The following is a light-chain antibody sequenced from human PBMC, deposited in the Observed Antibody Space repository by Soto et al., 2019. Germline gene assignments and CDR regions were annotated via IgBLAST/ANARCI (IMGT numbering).Light chain of an antibody. CDR2: DAS. CDR3: QQRGNWPPT. J-gene: IGKJ3*01. Sequence: EIVLTQSPATLSLSPGERATLSCRASQSVDSSLAWYQQKPGQPPRLLIYDASNRATGIPGRFSGSGSGTDFTLTISSLEPEDFAAYYCQQRGNWPPTFGPGTKVDI. CDR1: QSVDSS. V-gene: IGKV3-11*01.